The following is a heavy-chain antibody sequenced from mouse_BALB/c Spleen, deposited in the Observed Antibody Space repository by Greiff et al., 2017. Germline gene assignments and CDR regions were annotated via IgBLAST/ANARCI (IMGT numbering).Heavy chain of an antibody. V-gene: IGHV5-9-4*01. CDR1: GFTFSSYA. CDR3: ARYDYDGYWYFDV. CDR2: ISSGGSYT. D-gene: IGHD2-4*01. Sequence: EVQLVESGGGLVKPGGSLKLSCAASGFTFSSYAMSWVRQSPEKRLEWVAEISSGGSYTYYPDTVTGRFTISRDNAKNTLYLEMSSLRSEDTAMYYCARYDYDGYWYFDVWGAGTTVTVSS. J-gene: IGHJ1*01.